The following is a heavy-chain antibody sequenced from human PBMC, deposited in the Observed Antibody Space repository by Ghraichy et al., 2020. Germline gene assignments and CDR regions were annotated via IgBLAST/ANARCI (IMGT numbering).Heavy chain of an antibody. D-gene: IGHD2-2*01. Sequence: ASVKVSCKASGYTFTSYGISWVRQAPGQGLEWMGWISAYNGNTNYAQKLQGRVTMTTDTSTSTAYMELRSLRSDDTAVYYCARVTYCSSTSCSRYFDLWGRGTLVTVSS. V-gene: IGHV1-18*01. CDR2: ISAYNGNT. CDR1: GYTFTSYG. CDR3: ARVTYCSSTSCSRYFDL. J-gene: IGHJ2*01.